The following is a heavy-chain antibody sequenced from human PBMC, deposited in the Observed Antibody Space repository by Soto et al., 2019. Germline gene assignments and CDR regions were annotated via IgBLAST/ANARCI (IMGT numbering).Heavy chain of an antibody. J-gene: IGHJ4*02. CDR3: ARASNYDFWSGYHYFDY. Sequence: AAVKVSCKASGYTFTSYAMHWVRQAPGQRLEWMGWINAGNGNTKYSQKFQGRVTITRDTSASTAYMEPSSLRSEDTAVYYCARASNYDFWSGYHYFDYWGQGTMVSVSS. CDR1: GYTFTSYA. D-gene: IGHD3-3*01. V-gene: IGHV1-3*01. CDR2: INAGNGNT.